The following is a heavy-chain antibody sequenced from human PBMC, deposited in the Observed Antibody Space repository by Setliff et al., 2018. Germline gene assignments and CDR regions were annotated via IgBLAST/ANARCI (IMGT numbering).Heavy chain of an antibody. D-gene: IGHD2-2*01. V-gene: IGHV1-3*01. CDR1: GYTFASYA. J-gene: IGHJ6*02. CDR3: ASLGYCSSTSCWPYYYYGMDV. Sequence: ASVKVSCKASGYTFASYAMHWVRQAPGQRLEWMGWINAGNGNTKYSQKFQGRVTITRDTSASTAYMELSSLRSEDTAVYYCASLGYCSSTSCWPYYYYGMDVWGQGTTVTVSS. CDR2: INAGNGNT.